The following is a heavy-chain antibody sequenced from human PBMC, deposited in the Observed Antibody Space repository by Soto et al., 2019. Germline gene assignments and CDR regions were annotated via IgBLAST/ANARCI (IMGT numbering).Heavy chain of an antibody. D-gene: IGHD5-12*01. Sequence: GGSLRLSCAASGFTFSSYSMNWVRQAPGKGLEWVSSISSSSSYIYYADSVKGRFTISRDNAKNSLYLQMNSLRAEDTAVYYCARAFGGYDSPDYFDYWGQGTLVTVSS. CDR3: ARAFGGYDSPDYFDY. V-gene: IGHV3-21*01. CDR1: GFTFSSYS. J-gene: IGHJ4*02. CDR2: ISSSSSYI.